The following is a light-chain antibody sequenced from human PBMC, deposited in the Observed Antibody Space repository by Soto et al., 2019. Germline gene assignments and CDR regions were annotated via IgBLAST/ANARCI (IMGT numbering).Light chain of an antibody. CDR1: SSNIGGNS. J-gene: IGLJ1*01. CDR3: GSWDSSLSAYV. Sequence: QSVLTQPPSVSAAPGQKVTISCSGSSSNIGGNSVSWYQQLPGTAPKLLIYDDNKRPSGIPDRFSASKSGTSATLGITGFQTGDEADYYCGSWDSSLSAYVFGTGTKFTFL. V-gene: IGLV1-51*01. CDR2: DDN.